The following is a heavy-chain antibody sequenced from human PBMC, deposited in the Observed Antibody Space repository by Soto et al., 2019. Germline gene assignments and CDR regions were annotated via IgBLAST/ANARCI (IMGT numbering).Heavy chain of an antibody. CDR3: ATSSVSRLLNHWYFDL. V-gene: IGHV4-39*01. D-gene: IGHD6-6*01. CDR1: GGSISSSDYY. J-gene: IGHJ2*01. CDR2: ISFGVTT. Sequence: KPSETLSLTCTVSGGSISSSDYYRGWVRQPPGKGLEWIGSISFGVTTYYNPSLKSRLTISIDTSTNQFSLQLSSVTAADTAVYYCATSSVSRLLNHWYFDLWGRGTLVTVSS.